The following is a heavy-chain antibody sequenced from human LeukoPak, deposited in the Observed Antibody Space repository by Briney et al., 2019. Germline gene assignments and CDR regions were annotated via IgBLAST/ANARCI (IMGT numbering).Heavy chain of an antibody. Sequence: SVKVSCKASGGTFSSYAISWVRQAPGQGLEWMGGIIPIFGTANYAQKFQGRVTMTRNTSISTAYMELSSLRSEDTAVYYCARPTGFGGDIDYWGQGTLVTVSS. V-gene: IGHV1-69*05. CDR2: IIPIFGTA. CDR3: ARPTGFGGDIDY. J-gene: IGHJ4*02. CDR1: GGTFSSYA. D-gene: IGHD2-21*02.